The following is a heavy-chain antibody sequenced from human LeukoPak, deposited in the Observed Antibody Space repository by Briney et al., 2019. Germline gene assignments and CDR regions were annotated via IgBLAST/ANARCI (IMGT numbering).Heavy chain of an antibody. V-gene: IGHV3-7*01. CDR3: ARDLSGFTMIPCDAFDI. D-gene: IGHD3-22*01. Sequence: PGGSLRLSCAASGFTFSSYWMSWVRQAPGKGLEWVANIKQDGSEKYYVDSVKGRFTISRDNAKNSLYLQMNSLRAEDTAVYYCARDLSGFTMIPCDAFDIWGQGTMVTVSS. CDR2: IKQDGSEK. J-gene: IGHJ3*02. CDR1: GFTFSSYW.